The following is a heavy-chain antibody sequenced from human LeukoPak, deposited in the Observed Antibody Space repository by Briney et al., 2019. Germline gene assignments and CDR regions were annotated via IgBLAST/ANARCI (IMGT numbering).Heavy chain of an antibody. D-gene: IGHD1-1*01. J-gene: IGHJ5*02. CDR2: INPNSGGT. CDR3: ARAHWNDGNWFDP. CDR1: GYTLTGYY. Sequence: ALVKVSCKASGYTLTGYYMHWVRQAPGQGLEWMGRINPNSGGTNYAQKFQGRVTMTRDTSISTAYMELSRLRSDDTAVYYCARAHWNDGNWFDPWGQGTLVTVSS. V-gene: IGHV1-2*06.